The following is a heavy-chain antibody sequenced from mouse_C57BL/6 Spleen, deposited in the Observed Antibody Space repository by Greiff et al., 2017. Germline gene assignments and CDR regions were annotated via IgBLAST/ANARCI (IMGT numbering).Heavy chain of an antibody. D-gene: IGHD2-2*01. Sequence: QVQLQQPGAELVRPGSSVKLSCKASGYTFTSYWMHWVKQRPIQGLEWIGNIDPSDSETHYTQKFKDKATLTVDKSSSTAYMQLSSLTSEDSAVYYCARGMVTTEGYCDYWGQGTPLTVSS. CDR1: GYTFTSYW. V-gene: IGHV1-52*01. CDR3: ARGMVTTEGYCDY. CDR2: IDPSDSET. J-gene: IGHJ2*01.